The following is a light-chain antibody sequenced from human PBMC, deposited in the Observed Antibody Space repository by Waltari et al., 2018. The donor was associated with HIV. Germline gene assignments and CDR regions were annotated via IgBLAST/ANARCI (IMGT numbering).Light chain of an antibody. CDR3: QQRSNWPPNT. CDR2: DAS. CDR1: QSVSSS. J-gene: IGKJ2*01. Sequence: EIVLTQSPATLSLSPGERATLSCRASQSVSSSLAWYQQKPGQAPRLLIYDASNRATGIPARFSGSGSGTDFTFTISSLEPEDFAVYYCQQRSNWPPNTFGQGTKLEIK. V-gene: IGKV3-11*01.